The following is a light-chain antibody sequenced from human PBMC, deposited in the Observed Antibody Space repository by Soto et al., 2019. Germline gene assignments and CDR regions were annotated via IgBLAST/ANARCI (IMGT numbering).Light chain of an antibody. CDR1: QSLTNNY. V-gene: IGKV3-20*01. J-gene: IGKJ1*01. Sequence: EIVLTQSPGTLSLSPGERAILSYRASQSLTNNYFAWYQQKPGRALRLLIDGASTRATGIPDRFSGSGSGTDFTLTISRLEPEDVAVYYCQQYEAVVTFGQGTKVDIK. CDR2: GAS. CDR3: QQYEAVVT.